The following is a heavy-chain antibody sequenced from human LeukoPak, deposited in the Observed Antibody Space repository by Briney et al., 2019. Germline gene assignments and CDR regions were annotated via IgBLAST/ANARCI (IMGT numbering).Heavy chain of an antibody. V-gene: IGHV1-18*01. CDR2: INPDNSNT. J-gene: IGHJ4*02. D-gene: IGHD3-10*01. CDR3: ARVRTYSYGSGSYYWDYYFDY. CDR1: GYTFTTYP. Sequence: ASVKVSCKAAGYTFTTYPITWVRQAPGQGLEWMGWINPDNSNTIYAQKVQGRLTMTTDTSTTTAYMELGSLRSDDTAVYYCARVRTYSYGSGSYYWDYYFDYWGLGTLVTVSS.